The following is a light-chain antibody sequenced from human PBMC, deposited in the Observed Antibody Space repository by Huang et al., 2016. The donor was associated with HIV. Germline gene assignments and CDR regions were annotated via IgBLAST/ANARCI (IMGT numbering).Light chain of an antibody. CDR1: QSISPN. J-gene: IGKJ3*01. CDR2: GAS. CDR3: QQYNDWPPLFT. Sequence: EIVMRQSPATLSVSPGEGATLSCWASQSISPNLAWCQQRPGQAPRLLIYGASTRATDVPARFSGSGSGTEFTLTISSLQSEDFAVYFCQQYNDWPPLFTFGPGTKVDI. V-gene: IGKV3-15*01.